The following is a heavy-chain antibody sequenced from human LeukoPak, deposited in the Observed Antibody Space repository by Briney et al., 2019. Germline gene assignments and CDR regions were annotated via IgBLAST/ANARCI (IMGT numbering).Heavy chain of an antibody. CDR3: ATDRLGYCSSTSCYFDY. CDR1: GYTLTELS. D-gene: IGHD2-2*01. Sequence: ASVKVSCKVSGYTLTELSMHWVRQAPGKGLEWMGGFDPEDGETIYAQKFQGRVTMTEDTSTDTAYMELSSLRSEDTAVYYCATDRLGYCSSTSCYFDYWGQGTLGNVSS. J-gene: IGHJ4*02. V-gene: IGHV1-24*01. CDR2: FDPEDGET.